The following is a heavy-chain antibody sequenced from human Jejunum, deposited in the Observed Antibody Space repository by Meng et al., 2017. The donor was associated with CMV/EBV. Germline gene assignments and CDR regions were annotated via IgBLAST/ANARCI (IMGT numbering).Heavy chain of an antibody. D-gene: IGHD3-16*01. CDR1: FTCSRYW. CDR2: IKPDGSDT. Sequence: FTCSRYWMSWVRQAPGKGLEWVANIKPDGSDTDYLDSVKGRFAVSRDNARDSLYLNLDSLRAQDTAVYYCARVFNREGSAFNAFDIWGQGTVVTV. J-gene: IGHJ3*02. V-gene: IGHV3-7*01. CDR3: ARVFNREGSAFNAFDI.